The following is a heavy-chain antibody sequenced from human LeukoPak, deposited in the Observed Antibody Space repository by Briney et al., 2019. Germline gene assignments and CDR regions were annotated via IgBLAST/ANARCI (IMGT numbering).Heavy chain of an antibody. CDR3: ARDLGSYYDILTGYLGSDY. V-gene: IGHV3-21*01. CDR2: ISSSSSYI. J-gene: IGHJ4*02. CDR1: GFTVSSYY. D-gene: IGHD3-9*01. Sequence: PGGSLRLSCLASGFTVSSYYIFWVRQAPGKGLEWVSSISSSSSYIYYADSVKGRFTISRDNAKNSLYLQMNSLRAEDTAVYYCARDLGSYYDILTGYLGSDYWGQGTLVTVSS.